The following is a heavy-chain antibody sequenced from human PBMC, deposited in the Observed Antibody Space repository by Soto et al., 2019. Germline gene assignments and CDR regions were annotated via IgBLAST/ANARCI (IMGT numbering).Heavy chain of an antibody. CDR3: ARGPLTWNTVIQFGGAVLQRNGIDY. V-gene: IGHV1-69*13. Sequence: SVKVSCKASGGTFSSYAISWVRQAPGQGLEWMGGIIPIFGTANYAQKFQGRVTITADESTSTAYMELSSVTAADTAVYYCARGPLTWNTVIQFGGAVLQRNGIDYWGQGTLVTVSS. D-gene: IGHD4-17*01. CDR2: IIPIFGTA. J-gene: IGHJ4*02. CDR1: GGTFSSYA.